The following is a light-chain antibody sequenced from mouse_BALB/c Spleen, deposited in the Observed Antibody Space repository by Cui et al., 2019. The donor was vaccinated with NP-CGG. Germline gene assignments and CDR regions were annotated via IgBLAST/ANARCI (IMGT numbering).Light chain of an antibody. CDR2: GTN. Sequence: QAVVTQEPALTTSPGVTVTLTCRSSTGAVTTSNYANWVQEKPDHLFTGLIGGTNNRAPGVPARFSGSLIGDKAALTITGAQTEDEAIYFCALWYSNHWVFGGGTKLTVL. CDR1: TGAVTTSNY. V-gene: IGLV1*01. CDR3: ALWYSNHWV. J-gene: IGLJ1*01.